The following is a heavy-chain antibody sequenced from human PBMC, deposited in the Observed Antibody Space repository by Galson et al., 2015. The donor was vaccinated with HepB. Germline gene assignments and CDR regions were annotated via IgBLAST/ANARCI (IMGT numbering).Heavy chain of an antibody. CDR2: ISYDGSNK. V-gene: IGHV3-30-3*01. CDR1: GFTFSSYA. CDR3: ARGRFRWELLTPFGY. D-gene: IGHD1-26*01. J-gene: IGHJ4*02. Sequence: SLRLSCAASGFTFSSYAMHWVRQAPGKGLEWVAVISYDGSNKYYADSLKGRFTISRDNSKNTLYLQMNSLRAEDTAVYYCARGRFRWELLTPFGYWGQGTLVTVSS.